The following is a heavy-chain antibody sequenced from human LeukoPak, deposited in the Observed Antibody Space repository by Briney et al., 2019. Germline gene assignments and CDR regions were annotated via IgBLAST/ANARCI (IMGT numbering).Heavy chain of an antibody. CDR1: GGSISSYY. CDR3: ARDARLHYYFDY. Sequence: SETLSLTCTVSGGSISSYYWSWIRQPAGKGQEWIGRFYTSGSTNYNPSLKSRVTMSIDTSKNQFSLKLSSVTAADTAVYYCARDARLHYYFDYWGQGTLVTVSS. V-gene: IGHV4-4*07. J-gene: IGHJ4*02. CDR2: FYTSGST. D-gene: IGHD6-25*01.